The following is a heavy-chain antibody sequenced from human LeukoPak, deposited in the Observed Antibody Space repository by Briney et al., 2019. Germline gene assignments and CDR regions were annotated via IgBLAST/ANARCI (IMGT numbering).Heavy chain of an antibody. J-gene: IGHJ4*02. CDR2: INSDGSST. Sequence: GGALRLSCSASGFTLSNFWREWVRQAPGEGGVWVSRINSDGSSTNYADSVEGRFTISRDNAKNTLYLQMDSLRAEDTAVYYCATNYDFWSENYWGQGTLVTVSS. V-gene: IGHV3-74*01. D-gene: IGHD3-3*01. CDR3: ATNYDFWSENY. CDR1: GFTLSNFW.